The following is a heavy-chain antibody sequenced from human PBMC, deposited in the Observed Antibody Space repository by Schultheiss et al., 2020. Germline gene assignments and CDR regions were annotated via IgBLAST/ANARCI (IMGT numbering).Heavy chain of an antibody. J-gene: IGHJ4*02. Sequence: SETLSLTCGVSGDSMSSENFYWSWIRQPAGKGLEWIGYIYYSGSTYYNPSLKSRVTISVDTSKNQFSLKLSSVTAADTAVYYCARGGRSYFDYWGQGTLVTVSS. CDR2: IYYSGST. CDR1: GDSMSSENFY. CDR3: ARGGRSYFDY. V-gene: IGHV4-61*10.